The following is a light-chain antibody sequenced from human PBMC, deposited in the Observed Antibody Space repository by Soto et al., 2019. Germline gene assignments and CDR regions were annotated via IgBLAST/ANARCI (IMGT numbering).Light chain of an antibody. J-gene: IGLJ2*01. CDR2: DVS. Sequence: QSALTQPRSVSGSPGQSVTISCTGNSNDVGGYNFVSWYQQHPGKVPKLFIYDVSRRPSGVPDRFSGSKSGNTASLTISGLQAEDEADYYCSSYAGSYTLVFGGGTKLTVL. CDR1: SNDVGGYNF. V-gene: IGLV2-11*01. CDR3: SSYAGSYTLV.